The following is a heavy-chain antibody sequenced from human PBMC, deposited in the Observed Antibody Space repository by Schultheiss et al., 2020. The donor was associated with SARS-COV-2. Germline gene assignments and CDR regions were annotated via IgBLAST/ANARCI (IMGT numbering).Heavy chain of an antibody. D-gene: IGHD3-22*01. CDR2: ISSSGSTI. J-gene: IGHJ6*02. V-gene: IGHV3-48*04. Sequence: GGSLRLSCAASGFTFSSYAMSWVRQAPGKGLEWVSYISSSGSTIYYADSVKGRFTISRDNAKNSLYLQMNSLRAEDTAVYYCARGHSYYYDSSGAAGIVGASYYYYGMDVWGQGTTVTVSS. CDR1: GFTFSSYA. CDR3: ARGHSYYYDSSGAAGIVGASYYYYGMDV.